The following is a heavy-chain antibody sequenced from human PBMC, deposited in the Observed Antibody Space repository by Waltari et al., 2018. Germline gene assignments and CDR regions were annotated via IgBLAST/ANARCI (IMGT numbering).Heavy chain of an antibody. CDR1: GDSVSSHSVI. D-gene: IGHD3-10*01. J-gene: IGHJ4*02. CDR2: TYYRSKWYN. Sequence: QVQLQQSGPGLVKPSQTLSLTCAISGDSVSSHSVIWNWIRQSPSSGLEWLGRTYYRSKWYNDSALSVKSRISIYADTSKNQISLQLSSVTPEDTAVYYCSRGGSGINAGRFDLWGQGILVTVSS. V-gene: IGHV6-1*01. CDR3: SRGGSGINAGRFDL.